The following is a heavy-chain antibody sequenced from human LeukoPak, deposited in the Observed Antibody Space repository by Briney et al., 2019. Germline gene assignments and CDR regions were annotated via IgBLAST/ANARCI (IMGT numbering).Heavy chain of an antibody. V-gene: IGHV3-48*01. CDR1: GFTFSSYS. CDR3: ASPSSGQSFDI. D-gene: IGHD6-19*01. Sequence: PGGSLRLSCAASGFTFSSYSMNWVRQAPGKGLEWVSYISSSSSTIYYADSVKGRFSISRDKSKNTVYLQMSSLRAEDTAVYYCASPSSGQSFDIWGQGTMVTVSS. CDR2: ISSSSSTI. J-gene: IGHJ3*02.